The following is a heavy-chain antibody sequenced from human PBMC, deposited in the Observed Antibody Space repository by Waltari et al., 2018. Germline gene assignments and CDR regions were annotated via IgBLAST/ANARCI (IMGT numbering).Heavy chain of an antibody. D-gene: IGHD6-13*01. CDR3: AREDSSSWFRTYYFDY. V-gene: IGHV4-34*01. J-gene: IGHJ4*02. CDR2: INHSGST. Sequence: QVQLQQWGAGLLKPSETLSLTCAVYGGSFSGYYWSWIRQPPGKGLEWIGEINHSGSTNYNPSTRSRVTISVDTSKNQFSLKLSSVTAADTAVYYCAREDSSSWFRTYYFDYWGQGTLVTVSS. CDR1: GGSFSGYY.